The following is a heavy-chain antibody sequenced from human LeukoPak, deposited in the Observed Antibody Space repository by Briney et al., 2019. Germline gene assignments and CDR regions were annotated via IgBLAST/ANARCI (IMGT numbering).Heavy chain of an antibody. Sequence: GGSLRLSCAASGFTFSNYWMHWVRQAPGKGLVWVSRINSDGSSTSYAESVKGRFTISRDNAKNTLYLQMNSLRAEDTAVYYCARVSSGSYFGYYYYYMDVWGKGTTVTVSS. CDR1: GFTFSNYW. CDR3: ARVSSGSYFGYYYYYMDV. D-gene: IGHD1-26*01. J-gene: IGHJ6*03. CDR2: INSDGSST. V-gene: IGHV3-74*01.